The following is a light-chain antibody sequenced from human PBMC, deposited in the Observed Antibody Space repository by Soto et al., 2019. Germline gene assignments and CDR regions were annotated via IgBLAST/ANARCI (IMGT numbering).Light chain of an antibody. CDR1: QSISSW. CDR2: KAS. V-gene: IGKV1-5*03. CDR3: QQYDTYWT. Sequence: DIQMTQSPSTLSASVGDRVTITCRASQSISSWLAWYQQKPGKAPKLLIFKASSLEGGVPSRFSGSGSGTELTLTISSLQPDDFATYYCQQYDTYWTFGQGTKVDIK. J-gene: IGKJ1*01.